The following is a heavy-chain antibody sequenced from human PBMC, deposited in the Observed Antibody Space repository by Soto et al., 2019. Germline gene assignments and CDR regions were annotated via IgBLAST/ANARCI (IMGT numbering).Heavy chain of an antibody. CDR1: GFTFSSYS. Sequence: GGSLRLSCAASGFTFSSYSMNWVRQAPGKGLEWVSYISSSSSTIYYADSVKGRFTISRDNAKNSLYLQMNSLRAADTAVYYCARGPGTTVTTHPYYFDYWGQGTLVTVSS. D-gene: IGHD4-17*01. V-gene: IGHV3-48*01. J-gene: IGHJ4*02. CDR2: ISSSSSTI. CDR3: ARGPGTTVTTHPYYFDY.